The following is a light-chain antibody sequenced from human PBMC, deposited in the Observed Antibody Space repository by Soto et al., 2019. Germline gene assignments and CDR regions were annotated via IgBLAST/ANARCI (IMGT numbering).Light chain of an antibody. J-gene: IGLJ1*01. CDR1: SSDVGGYNY. CDR3: SSYAGSNNYV. V-gene: IGLV2-8*02. CDR2: DVS. Sequence: QSVLTQPPSASRSPVQSVTISCTGTSSDVGGYNYVSWYQHHPGKAPKLMIYDVSKRPSGVPDRFSGSKSGNMASLTVSGLQAEDEADYYCSSYAGSNNYVFGTETKLTVL.